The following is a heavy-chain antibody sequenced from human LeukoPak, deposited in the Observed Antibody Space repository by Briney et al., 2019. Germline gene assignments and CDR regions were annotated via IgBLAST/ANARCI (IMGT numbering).Heavy chain of an antibody. V-gene: IGHV3-23*01. Sequence: PGGSLRLSCAASGFTFSSYSMNWVRQAPGKGLEWVSLISGTGGTTYYADSVKGRLTISRDNSKNTLYLQMNSLRVEDTAVYYCAKDAHSGSYFDYWGQGILVTVSS. CDR1: GFTFSSYS. J-gene: IGHJ4*01. CDR3: AKDAHSGSYFDY. CDR2: ISGTGGTT. D-gene: IGHD1-26*01.